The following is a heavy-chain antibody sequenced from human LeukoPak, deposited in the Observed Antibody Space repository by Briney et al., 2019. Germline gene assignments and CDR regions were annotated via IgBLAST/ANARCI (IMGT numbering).Heavy chain of an antibody. CDR2: ISYNGSNK. CDR3: VKDGSGSYPPLDY. D-gene: IGHD3-10*01. Sequence: GGSLRLSCAASGFTFSSYGMHWVRQAPGKGLEWVAVISYNGSNKYYADSVKGRFTISRDNSKNTLYLQMNSLRAEDTAVYYCVKDGSGSYPPLDYWGQGTLVTASS. J-gene: IGHJ4*02. V-gene: IGHV3-30*18. CDR1: GFTFSSYG.